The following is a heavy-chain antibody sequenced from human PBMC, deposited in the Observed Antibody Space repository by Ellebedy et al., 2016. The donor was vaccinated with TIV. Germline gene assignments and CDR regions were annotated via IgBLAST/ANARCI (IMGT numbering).Heavy chain of an antibody. CDR1: GYTFTSYA. V-gene: IGHV1-3*01. Sequence: AASVKVSCKASGYTFTSYAMHWVRQAPGHRLEWLGWINVGNGNPKYSQKFQGRVTITRDTSASTAHMELSSLRSEDTAVYYCAYSTGTSYYDGMDVWGQGTTVTVSS. CDR2: INVGNGNP. D-gene: IGHD1-1*01. J-gene: IGHJ6*02. CDR3: AYSTGTSYYDGMDV.